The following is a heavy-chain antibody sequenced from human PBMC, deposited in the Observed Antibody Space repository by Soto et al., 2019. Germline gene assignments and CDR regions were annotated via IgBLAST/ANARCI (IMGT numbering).Heavy chain of an antibody. D-gene: IGHD6-19*01. J-gene: IGHJ4*02. Sequence: EVQLLESGGGLVQPGGSLRLSCAASGFTFSSYAMSWVRQAPGKGLEWVSTISGGGGTTYYADSVKGRFTISRDNSKNTLYLQINSLRAEDTAIYYCGKGRYSSGWNYFDYWGQGTLVTVSS. CDR2: ISGGGGTT. V-gene: IGHV3-23*01. CDR3: GKGRYSSGWNYFDY. CDR1: GFTFSSYA.